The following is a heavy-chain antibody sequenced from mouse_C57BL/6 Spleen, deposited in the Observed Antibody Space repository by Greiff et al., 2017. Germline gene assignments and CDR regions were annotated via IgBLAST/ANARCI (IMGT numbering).Heavy chain of an antibody. CDR1: GYTFTSYW. Sequence: VQLQQSGTVLARPGASVKMSCKTSGYTFTSYWMHWVKQRPGQGLEWIGAIYPGNSDTSYNQKFKGKAKLTAVTSASTAYMELSSLTNEDSAVYYCTRGGFITTVVVDAMDYWGQGTSVTVSS. J-gene: IGHJ4*01. CDR3: TRGGFITTVVVDAMDY. V-gene: IGHV1-5*01. D-gene: IGHD1-1*01. CDR2: IYPGNSDT.